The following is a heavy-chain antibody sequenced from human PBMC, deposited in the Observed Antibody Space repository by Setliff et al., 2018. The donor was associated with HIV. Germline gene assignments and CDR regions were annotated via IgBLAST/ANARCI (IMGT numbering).Heavy chain of an antibody. CDR2: INHSGST. Sequence: SETLSLTCAVYGGSFSGYSWGWIRQPPGKGLEWIGEINHSGSTDYDPSLKSRVTISVDTSKNQFSLKLISVTAADTAVYYCARLPRQLLKGAAAYFDYWGQGTLVTVSS. CDR1: GGSFSGYS. V-gene: IGHV4-34*01. CDR3: ARLPRQLLKGAAAYFDY. D-gene: IGHD5-18*01. J-gene: IGHJ4*02.